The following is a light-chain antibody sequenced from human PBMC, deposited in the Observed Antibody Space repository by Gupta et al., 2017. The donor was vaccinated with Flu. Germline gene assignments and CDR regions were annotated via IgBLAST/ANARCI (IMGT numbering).Light chain of an antibody. CDR2: DVN. CDR3: CSYGGGHSFML. V-gene: IGLV2-11*01. Sequence: QSALTQPRSVSGSPGQSVTITCTGTSSDVGIYNYVSWYQQHPGKAPKLIIYDVNKRPSGVPDRFSGSKSGNTASLTISGLQAEDEADYYCCSYGGGHSFMLFGGGTKLTVL. CDR1: SSDVGIYNY. J-gene: IGLJ2*01.